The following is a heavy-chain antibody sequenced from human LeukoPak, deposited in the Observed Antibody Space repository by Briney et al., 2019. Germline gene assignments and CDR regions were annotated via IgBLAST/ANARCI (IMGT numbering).Heavy chain of an antibody. CDR1: GFTLSGYW. J-gene: IGHJ4*02. Sequence: GGSLRLSCAASGFTLSGYWMNWVRQAPGKGLEWVAIIKQDGSEKYYVDSVRGRFTISRDNAKNSLYLQMNSLRVDDTAVYYCVRGAGYVLSYWGQGTLVAVSS. D-gene: IGHD5-12*01. CDR3: VRGAGYVLSY. V-gene: IGHV3-7*01. CDR2: IKQDGSEK.